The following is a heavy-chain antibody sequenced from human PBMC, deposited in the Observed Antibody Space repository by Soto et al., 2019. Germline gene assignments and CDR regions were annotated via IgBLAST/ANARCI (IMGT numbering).Heavy chain of an antibody. CDR1: GGSISSYY. CDR3: ARVIRAMVSPYYFDY. V-gene: IGHV4-59*01. D-gene: IGHD5-18*01. J-gene: IGHJ4*02. Sequence: PSETLSLTCTVSGGSISSYYWSWIRQPPGKGLEWIGYIYYSGSTNYNPSLKSRVTISVDTSKNQFSLKLSSVTAADTAVYYCARVIRAMVSPYYFDYWGQGTLVTVSS. CDR2: IYYSGST.